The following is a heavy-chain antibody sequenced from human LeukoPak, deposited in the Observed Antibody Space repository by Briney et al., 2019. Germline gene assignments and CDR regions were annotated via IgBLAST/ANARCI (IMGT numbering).Heavy chain of an antibody. CDR3: ARGDGMAAAGTYDY. V-gene: IGHV3-53*01. J-gene: IGHJ4*02. Sequence: PGGSLRLSCAASGFTVSSNYMSWVRQAPGKGLEWVSVIYSGGSTYYADSVKGRFTISRDNSKNTLYLQMNSLRAEDTAVYYCARGDGMAAAGTYDYWGQGTLVTVSS. CDR1: GFTVSSNY. D-gene: IGHD6-13*01. CDR2: IYSGGST.